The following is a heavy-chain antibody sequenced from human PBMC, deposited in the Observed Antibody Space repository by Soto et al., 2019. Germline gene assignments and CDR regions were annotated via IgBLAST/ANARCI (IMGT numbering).Heavy chain of an antibody. CDR2: ISAYNGNT. CDR1: GYTFTSYG. V-gene: IGHV1-18*04. Sequence: ASVKVSCKASGYTFTSYGISWVRQAPGQGLEWMGWISAYNGNTNYAQKLQGRVTMTTDTSTSTAYMELRSLRSDDTAVYYCARCEDYGGSYYYYGMDVWGQGTTVTVSS. J-gene: IGHJ6*02. D-gene: IGHD4-17*01. CDR3: ARCEDYGGSYYYYGMDV.